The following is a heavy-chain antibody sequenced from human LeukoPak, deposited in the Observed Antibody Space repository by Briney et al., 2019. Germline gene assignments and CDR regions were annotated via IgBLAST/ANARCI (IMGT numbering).Heavy chain of an antibody. V-gene: IGHV1-8*01. CDR3: ARGSGRPNSYYYYMDV. CDR1: GYTFSSYD. Sequence: GASVKVSCKASGYTFSSYDINWVRQATGQGLEWMGWMNPKSGNTGYGQKFQGRVTMTRNTSIGTAYMELSSLRPEDTALYYCARGSGRPNSYYYYMDVWGKGTTVTISS. D-gene: IGHD3-10*01. CDR2: MNPKSGNT. J-gene: IGHJ6*03.